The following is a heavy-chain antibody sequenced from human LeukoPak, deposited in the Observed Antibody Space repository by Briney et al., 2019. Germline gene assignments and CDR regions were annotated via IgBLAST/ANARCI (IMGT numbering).Heavy chain of an antibody. CDR3: ARRTLNDYDYVWGSYRPPDY. D-gene: IGHD3-16*02. CDR2: IYYSGST. V-gene: IGHV4-39*01. CDR1: GGSISSSSYY. Sequence: SETLSLTCTVSGGSISSSSYYWGWIRQPPGKWLEWIGSIYYSGSTYYNPSLKSRVTISVDTSKNQFSLKLSSVTAADTAVYYCARRTLNDYDYVWGSYRPPDYWGQGTLVTVSS. J-gene: IGHJ4*02.